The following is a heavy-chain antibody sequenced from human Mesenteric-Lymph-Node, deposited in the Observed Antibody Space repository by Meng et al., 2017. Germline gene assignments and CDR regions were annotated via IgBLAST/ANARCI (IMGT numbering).Heavy chain of an antibody. J-gene: IGHJ6*02. V-gene: IGHV1-24*01. CDR3: TTETKWSVIPNAIPSGKDV. CDR2: FDPEDGER. CDR1: GYTLTELS. D-gene: IGHD2-2*01. Sequence: ASVKVSCKGSGYTLTELSMHWVRQAPGKGLEWMGGFDPEDGERIYAQEFQGRVIMTEDTSTDTAYMELNNLRSEDTAVYYCTTETKWSVIPNAIPSGKDVWGQGTTVTVSS.